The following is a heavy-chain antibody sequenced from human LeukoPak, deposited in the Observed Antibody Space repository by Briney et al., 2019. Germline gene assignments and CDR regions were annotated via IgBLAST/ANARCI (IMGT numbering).Heavy chain of an antibody. CDR2: ISGDAGST. D-gene: IGHD1-26*01. CDR1: GFTFSNYA. J-gene: IGHJ4*02. Sequence: GGSLRLSCAASGFTFSNYAMSWVRQAPGRGLEWVSAISGDAGSTYYADSVKGRFTISRDNSKNTLYLQMNSLRAEDTAVYYRAKKEGGFDYWGQGALVTVSS. V-gene: IGHV3-23*01. CDR3: AKKEGGFDY.